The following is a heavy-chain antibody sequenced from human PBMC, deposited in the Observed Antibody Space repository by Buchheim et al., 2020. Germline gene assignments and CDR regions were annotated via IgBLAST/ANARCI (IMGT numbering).Heavy chain of an antibody. V-gene: IGHV3-23*01. CDR3: AKGIQLWSALYYYYGMDV. CDR1: GFTFSSYA. D-gene: IGHD5-18*01. CDR2: ISGSGGST. Sequence: EVQLLESGGGLVQPGGSLRLSCAASGFTFSSYAMSWVRQAPGKGLDWVSAISGSGGSTYYADSVKGRLTISRDNSKKTLYLQMNSLRAEDTAVYYCAKGIQLWSALYYYYGMDVWGQGT. J-gene: IGHJ6*02.